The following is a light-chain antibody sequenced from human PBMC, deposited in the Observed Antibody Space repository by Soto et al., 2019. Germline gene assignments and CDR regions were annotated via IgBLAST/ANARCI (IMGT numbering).Light chain of an antibody. CDR1: SSDVGGYNY. V-gene: IGLV2-14*01. CDR3: SSYISSSTYV. J-gene: IGLJ1*01. Sequence: QSVLTQPASVSGSPGQSIAISCTGTSSDVGGYNYVSWYQQHPGKAPKLIIYDVTNRPSGVSNRFSGSKSGNTASLTISGLQAEDEADYYCSSYISSSTYVFGTGTTVTV. CDR2: DVT.